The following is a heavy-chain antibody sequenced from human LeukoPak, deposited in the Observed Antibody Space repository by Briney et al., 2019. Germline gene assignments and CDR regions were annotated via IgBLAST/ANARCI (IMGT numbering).Heavy chain of an antibody. CDR2: IYYSGST. D-gene: IGHD3-9*01. J-gene: IGHJ3*02. V-gene: IGHV4-61*01. CDR1: GGSISSSSYY. CDR3: ARSYYDILTGYWDAFDI. Sequence: SETLSLTCTVSGGSISSSSYYWSWIRQPPGKGLEWIGYIYYSGSTNYNPSLKSRVTISVDTSTNQFSLKLSSVTAADTAVYYCARSYYDILTGYWDAFDIWGQGTMVTVSS.